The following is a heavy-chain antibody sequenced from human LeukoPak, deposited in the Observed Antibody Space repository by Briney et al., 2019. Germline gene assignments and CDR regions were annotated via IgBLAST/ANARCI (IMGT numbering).Heavy chain of an antibody. CDR1: TFTFSTYA. Sequence: GGSLRLSCAASTFTFSTYAMSWVRQAPGKGLQWVSVISAGGGSTYYADSVKGRFTISRDNSKNTLYLQMNSLRAEDTAVNHRAKMGNDFCSGYYSGGYFDFCGQ. CDR2: ISAGGGST. J-gene: IGHJ4*02. CDR3: AKMGNDFCSGYYSGGYFDF. V-gene: IGHV3-23*01. D-gene: IGHD3-3*01.